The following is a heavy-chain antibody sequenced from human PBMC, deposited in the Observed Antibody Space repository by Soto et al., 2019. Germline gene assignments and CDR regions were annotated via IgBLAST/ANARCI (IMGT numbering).Heavy chain of an antibody. CDR3: AREGDPMNPGGYDAFVI. Sequence: ASVKVSCRASGYAFTSYGISWGRQAPGQGLEWTGCIIAYNGKTSYAQKLQGRVTMTTGRSTSTAYMELKSLRSDHTAVYYCAREGDPMNPGGYDAFVIGAQGTMVPFSS. V-gene: IGHV1-18*01. J-gene: IGHJ3*02. D-gene: IGHD3-16*01. CDR1: GYAFTSYG. CDR2: IIAYNGKT.